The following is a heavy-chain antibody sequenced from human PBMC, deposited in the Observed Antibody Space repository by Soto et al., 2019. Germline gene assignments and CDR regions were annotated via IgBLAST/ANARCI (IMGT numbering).Heavy chain of an antibody. CDR3: SRDGYYGDPPLWYYYYYMDV. CDR1: GFTFSSYG. J-gene: IGHJ6*03. D-gene: IGHD4-17*01. V-gene: IGHV3-33*01. Sequence: GGSLRLSCAASGFTFSSYGMHWVRQAPGKGLERVAVIWYDGSNKYYADSVKGRFTISRDNSKNTLYLQMNSLKAEDTAVYYCSRDGYYGDPPLWYYYYYMDVWGKGTTVTVSS. CDR2: IWYDGSNK.